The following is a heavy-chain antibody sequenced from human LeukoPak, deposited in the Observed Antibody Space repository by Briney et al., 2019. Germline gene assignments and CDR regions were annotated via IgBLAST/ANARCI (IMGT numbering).Heavy chain of an antibody. J-gene: IGHJ3*02. V-gene: IGHV4-59*04. CDR1: GGSISSYY. D-gene: IGHD3-22*01. CDR2: IYYSGST. CDR3: ASGDYPTYYYDSSGYLYAFDI. Sequence: PSETLSLTCTVSGGSISSYYWSWIRQPPGKGLEWIGYIYYSGSTYYNPSLKSRVTISVDTSKNQFSLKLSSVTAADTAVYYCASGDYPTYYYDSSGYLYAFDIWGQGTMVTVSS.